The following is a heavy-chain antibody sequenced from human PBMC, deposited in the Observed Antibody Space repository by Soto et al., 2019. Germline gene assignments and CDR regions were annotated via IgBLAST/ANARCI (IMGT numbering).Heavy chain of an antibody. CDR1: GYTFTRYG. CDR3: EREVGDYGDYEKCWKV. V-gene: IGHV1-18*04. CDR2: ISAYNGDT. Sequence: ATVKDSCKASGYTFTRYGISWVRQAPGQGLEWMGWISAYNGDTNYAQKLQGRVTITTDTSTSTAYMELRSLRSEDTAASYCEREVGDYGDYEKCWKVWQQVTRVTV. J-gene: IGHJ6*01. D-gene: IGHD4-17*01.